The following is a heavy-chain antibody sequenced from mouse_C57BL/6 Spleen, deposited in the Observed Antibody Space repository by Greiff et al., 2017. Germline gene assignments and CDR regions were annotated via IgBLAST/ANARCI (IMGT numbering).Heavy chain of an antibody. CDR2: IYPGDGDT. Sequence: VQLQQSGAELVKPGASVKISCKASGYAFSSYWMNWVKQRPGKGLEWIGQIYPGDGDTNYNGKFKGKATLTADKSASTAYMQLRSLTSEESAVYFCARGDYFAYWGQGTLVTVSA. V-gene: IGHV1-80*01. D-gene: IGHD2-4*01. J-gene: IGHJ3*01. CDR3: ARGDYFAY. CDR1: GYAFSSYW.